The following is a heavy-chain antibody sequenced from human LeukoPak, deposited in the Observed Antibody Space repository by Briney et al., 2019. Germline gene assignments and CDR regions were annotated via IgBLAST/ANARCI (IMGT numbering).Heavy chain of an antibody. D-gene: IGHD5-18*01. V-gene: IGHV1-24*01. CDR3: ATARIQSPRYYYYHGMDV. J-gene: IGHJ6*02. Sequence: ASVKVSCKVSGYTLTELSMHWVRQAPGKGLEWMGGFDPEDGETIYAQKFQGRVTMTEDTSTDTAYMELGSLRSEDTAVYYCATARIQSPRYYYYHGMDVWGQGTTVTVSS. CDR2: FDPEDGET. CDR1: GYTLTELS.